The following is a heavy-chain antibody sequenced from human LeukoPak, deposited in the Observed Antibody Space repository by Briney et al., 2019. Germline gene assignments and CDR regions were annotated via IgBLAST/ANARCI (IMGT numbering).Heavy chain of an antibody. D-gene: IGHD3-10*01. CDR1: GGSISSGSYY. Sequence: PSETLSLTCTVSGGSISSGSYYWSWIRQPAGKGLEWIGRIYTGGSTNYNPSLKSRVTISVDTSKNQFSLKLSSVTAADTAVYYCARGGTYYYGIYFDYWGQGTLVTVSS. J-gene: IGHJ4*02. V-gene: IGHV4-61*02. CDR3: ARGGTYYYGIYFDY. CDR2: IYTGGST.